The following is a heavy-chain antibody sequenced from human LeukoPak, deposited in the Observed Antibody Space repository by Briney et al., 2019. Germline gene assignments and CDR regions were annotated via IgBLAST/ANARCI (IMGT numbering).Heavy chain of an antibody. CDR2: ISGSGGST. CDR1: GFTFSSYE. J-gene: IGHJ4*02. D-gene: IGHD3-22*01. Sequence: GGSLRLSCAASGFTFSSYEMNWVRQAPGKELEWVSAISGSGGSTYYADSVKGRFTISRDNSKNTLYLQMNSLRAEDTAVYYCAKGVDYYDSSGYDYWGQGTLVTVSS. CDR3: AKGVDYYDSSGYDY. V-gene: IGHV3-23*01.